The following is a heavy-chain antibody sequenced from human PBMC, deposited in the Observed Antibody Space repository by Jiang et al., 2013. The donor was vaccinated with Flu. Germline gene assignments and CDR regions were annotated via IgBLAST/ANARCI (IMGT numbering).Heavy chain of an antibody. CDR1: GDSVSSNSAA. CDR2: TYHRSKWYN. J-gene: IGHJ2*01. CDR3: ARGIEQWLLSSWYFDL. Sequence: GLVKPSQTLSLTCAISGDSVSSNSAAWNWIRQSPSRGLEWLGRTYHRSKWYNDYAVSVKSRITINPDTSKNQFSLQLNSVTPEDTAVYYCARGIEQWLLSSWYFDLWGRGTLVTVSS. D-gene: IGHD6-19*01. V-gene: IGHV6-1*01.